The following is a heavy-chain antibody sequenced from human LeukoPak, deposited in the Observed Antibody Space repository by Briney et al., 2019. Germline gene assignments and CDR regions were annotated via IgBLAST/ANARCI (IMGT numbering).Heavy chain of an antibody. Sequence: SVKVSCKASGGTFSSYAISWVRQAPGQGLEWTGGIIPIFGTANYAQKFQGRVTITADESTSTAYMELSSLRSEDTAVYYCARDRPGAAAGNWFDPWGQGTLVTVSS. CDR2: IIPIFGTA. J-gene: IGHJ5*02. CDR1: GGTFSSYA. CDR3: ARDRPGAAAGNWFDP. D-gene: IGHD6-13*01. V-gene: IGHV1-69*13.